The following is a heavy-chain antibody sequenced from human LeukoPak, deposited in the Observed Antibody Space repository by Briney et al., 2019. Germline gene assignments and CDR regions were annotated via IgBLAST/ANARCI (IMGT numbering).Heavy chain of an antibody. CDR2: IYYSGST. CDR1: GGSISSGGYY. Sequence: SQTLSLTCTVSGGSISSGGYYWSWIRQHPGKGLEWIGYIYYSGSTYYNPSLKNRVTISVDTSKNQFSLKLSSVTAADTAVYYCARLSYYDSSGYYLTAFDIWGQGTMVTVSS. CDR3: ARLSYYDSSGYYLTAFDI. J-gene: IGHJ3*02. V-gene: IGHV4-31*03. D-gene: IGHD3-22*01.